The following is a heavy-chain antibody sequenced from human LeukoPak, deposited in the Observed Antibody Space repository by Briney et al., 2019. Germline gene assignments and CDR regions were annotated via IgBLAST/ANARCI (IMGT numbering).Heavy chain of an antibody. V-gene: IGHV3-20*04. CDR1: GFTFDDYG. CDR2: IIWSGGST. D-gene: IGHD5-18*01. Sequence: GGSLRLSCAASGFTFDDYGMSWVRQAPGKGLEWVSGIIWSGGSTGYADSVKGRFTISRDNAKNSLYLQMNSLRAEDTAIYYCAKNGAYSYEDYFDYWGQGTLVTVSS. CDR3: AKNGAYSYEDYFDY. J-gene: IGHJ4*02.